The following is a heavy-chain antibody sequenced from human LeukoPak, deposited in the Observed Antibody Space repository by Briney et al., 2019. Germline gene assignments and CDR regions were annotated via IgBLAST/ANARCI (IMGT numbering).Heavy chain of an antibody. J-gene: IGHJ4*02. D-gene: IGHD3-3*01. Sequence: SETLSLTCTVSGGSISNYYWSWIRQPPGKGLEWIGYIHYSGSTNNNPSLKSRVTVSVDTSKNQFSLKLTSVTAADTAVYYCARNYDFWSGYLDYWGQGTLVTVSS. CDR1: GGSISNYY. CDR3: ARNYDFWSGYLDY. CDR2: IHYSGST. V-gene: IGHV4-59*01.